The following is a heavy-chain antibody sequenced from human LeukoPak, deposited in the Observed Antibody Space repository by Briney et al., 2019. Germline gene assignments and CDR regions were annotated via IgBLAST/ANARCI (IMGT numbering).Heavy chain of an antibody. V-gene: IGHV4-34*01. J-gene: IGHJ4*02. CDR3: ARAQQLYYFDY. CDR2: INHSEST. D-gene: IGHD6-13*01. CDR1: GGSFSGYY. Sequence: SETLSLTCAVYGGSFSGYYWSWIRQPPGKRLEWIGEINHSESTNYNPSLKSRVTISVDTSKSQFSLKLSSVTAADTAVYYCARAQQLYYFDYWGQGTLVTVSS.